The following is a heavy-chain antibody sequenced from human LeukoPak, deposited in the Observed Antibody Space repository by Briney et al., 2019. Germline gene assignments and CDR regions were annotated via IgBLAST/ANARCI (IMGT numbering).Heavy chain of an antibody. J-gene: IGHJ1*01. Sequence: SETLSLTCTVSGDSVTSGYWSWIRQPPGKGLEWIGYIYDNWITEYNPSLKSRLTISVDTSNNQFSLNLSSVTAADTAVYYCAGRGHRYSRDWGQGILVTLSS. CDR2: IYDNWIT. D-gene: IGHD2-15*01. CDR1: GDSVTSGY. CDR3: AGRGHRYSRD. V-gene: IGHV4-4*09.